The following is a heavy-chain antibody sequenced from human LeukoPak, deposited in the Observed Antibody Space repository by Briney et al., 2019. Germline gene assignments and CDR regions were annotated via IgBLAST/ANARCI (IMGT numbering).Heavy chain of an antibody. CDR2: ISAYNGDT. Sequence: ASVKVSCKASGFTFTSSAMQWVRQAPGQGLEWMGWISAYNGDTKYAQKTQGRVTMTTDASTSTAYMELRSLRSDDTAVYYCARDPSNTSGYYAYLDYWGQGSLVTVSS. D-gene: IGHD3-3*01. V-gene: IGHV1-18*01. CDR3: ARDPSNTSGYYAYLDY. CDR1: GFTFTSSA. J-gene: IGHJ4*02.